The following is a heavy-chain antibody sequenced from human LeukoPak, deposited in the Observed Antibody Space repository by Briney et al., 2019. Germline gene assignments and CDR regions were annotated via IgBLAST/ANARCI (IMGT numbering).Heavy chain of an antibody. CDR2: INPSGGST. D-gene: IGHD3-22*01. CDR3: ARADPYYYDSSGYYFFDY. J-gene: IGHJ4*02. V-gene: IGHV1-46*01. CDR1: GYTFTSYY. Sequence: GASVKVSCKASGYTFTSYYMHWVRQAPGQELEWMGIINPSGGSTSYAQKFQDRVTMTRDMSTSTVYMELSSLRSEDTAVYYCARADPYYYDSSGYYFFDYWGQGTLVTVSS.